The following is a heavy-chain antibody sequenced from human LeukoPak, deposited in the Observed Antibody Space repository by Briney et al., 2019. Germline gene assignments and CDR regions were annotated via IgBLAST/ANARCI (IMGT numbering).Heavy chain of an antibody. CDR3: VKVTAAGFVDH. J-gene: IGHJ4*02. CDR1: GFTFDDYA. CDR2: IGWNSGGI. V-gene: IGHV3-9*01. Sequence: GGSLRLSCAASGFTFDDYAMPWVRQAPEKGLEWVSGIGWNSGGIVYADSVKGRFTISRDNAKNSLYLQMNSLGAEDTAFYYCVKVTAAGFVDHWGQGTLVTVSS. D-gene: IGHD6-13*01.